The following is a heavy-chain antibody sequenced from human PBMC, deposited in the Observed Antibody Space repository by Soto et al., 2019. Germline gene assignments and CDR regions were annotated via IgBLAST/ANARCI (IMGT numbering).Heavy chain of an antibody. CDR3: AKDVVVGATTGLGDYYYYYGMDV. D-gene: IGHD1-26*01. Sequence: QVQLVESGGGVVQPGRSLRLSCAASGFTFSSYGMHWVRQAPGKGLEWVAGISYDGSNKYYADSVKGRFTISRDNSNNTLYLQMHSLRAEATAVFYCAKDVVVGATTGLGDYYYYYGMDVWGHGTTVTVSS. V-gene: IGHV3-30*18. CDR2: ISYDGSNK. J-gene: IGHJ6*02. CDR1: GFTFSSYG.